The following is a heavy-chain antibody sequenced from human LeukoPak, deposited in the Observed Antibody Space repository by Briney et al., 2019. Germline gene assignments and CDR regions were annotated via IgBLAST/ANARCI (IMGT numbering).Heavy chain of an antibody. CDR1: GYTFTSYG. CDR2: ISAYNGNT. Sequence: ASVKVSCKASGYTFTSYGISWVRQAPGQGLEWMGWISAYNGNTNYAQKLQGRVTMTTDTSTSTAYMELRSLRSDDTAVYYCARNNRPYCSGGGCYSFFFDYWGQGTLVTVSS. J-gene: IGHJ4*02. V-gene: IGHV1-18*01. CDR3: ARNNRPYCSGGGCYSFFFDY. D-gene: IGHD2-15*01.